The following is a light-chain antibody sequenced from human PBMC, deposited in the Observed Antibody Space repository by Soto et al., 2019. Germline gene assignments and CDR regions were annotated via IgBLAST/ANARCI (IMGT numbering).Light chain of an antibody. CDR2: EVS. CDR1: SSDVGAYNY. Sequence: QSVLTQPPSASGSPGQSVTISCTGTSSDVGAYNYVSWYQQHPGKAPKLMIYEVSQRPSGVPDRFSGSKSGNTASLTVSGLQAEDEADYYCSSYGGSNNLVFGGGTKLTVL. CDR3: SSYGGSNNLV. J-gene: IGLJ2*01. V-gene: IGLV2-8*01.